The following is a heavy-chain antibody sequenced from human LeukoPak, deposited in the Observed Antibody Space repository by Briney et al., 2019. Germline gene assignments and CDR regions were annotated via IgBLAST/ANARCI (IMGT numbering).Heavy chain of an antibody. Sequence: ASVKVSCKAFGYTFTDYHMHWVRQAPGQGLEWMGWISPNSGDINYAQKFQGRVTMTRDTTISTAYMELSRLRSDDTAVFYCATLMAHLDYWGQGTLVTVSS. CDR1: GYTFTDYH. J-gene: IGHJ4*02. D-gene: IGHD2-8*01. CDR3: ATLMAHLDY. CDR2: ISPNSGDI. V-gene: IGHV1-2*02.